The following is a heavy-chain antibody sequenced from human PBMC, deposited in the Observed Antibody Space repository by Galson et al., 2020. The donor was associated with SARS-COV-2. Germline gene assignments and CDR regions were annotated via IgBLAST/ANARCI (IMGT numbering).Heavy chain of an antibody. CDR1: GYTFTGYY. V-gene: IGHV1-2*02. Sequence: ASVKVSCKASGYTFTGYYMHWVRQAPGQGLEWMGWSNPNSGGTNYAQKFQGRVTMTRDTSISTAYMELSRLRSDDTAVYYCARDSSIAAGGSFDYWGQGTLVTVSS. CDR2: SNPNSGGT. J-gene: IGHJ4*02. CDR3: ARDSSIAAGGSFDY. D-gene: IGHD6-6*01.